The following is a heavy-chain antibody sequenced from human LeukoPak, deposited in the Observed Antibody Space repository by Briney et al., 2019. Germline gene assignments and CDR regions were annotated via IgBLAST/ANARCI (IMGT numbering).Heavy chain of an antibody. CDR3: ARVYSSGWYRINY. J-gene: IGHJ4*02. V-gene: IGHV4-34*01. CDR1: GGSLSGYY. D-gene: IGHD6-19*01. Sequence: PSETLSLTCAVYGGSLSGYYWSWIRQPPGKGLEWIGEINHSGSTNYNPSLKSRVTISVDTSKNQFSLKLSSVTAADTAVYYCARVYSSGWYRINYWGQGTLVTVSS. CDR2: INHSGST.